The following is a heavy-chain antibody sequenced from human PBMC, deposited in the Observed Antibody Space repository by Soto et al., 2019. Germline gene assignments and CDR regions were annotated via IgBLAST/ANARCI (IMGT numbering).Heavy chain of an antibody. CDR3: ARVDTTMGATCVSY. J-gene: IGHJ4*02. D-gene: IGHD1-26*01. CDR1: GGSISSGGYY. CDR2: IYYSGST. V-gene: IGHV4-31*03. Sequence: QVQLQESGPGLVKPSQTLSLTCTVSGGSISSGGYYCSWIRQHPGKGLEWIWYIYYSGSTYYNPYLKSRVTISVDSSNNHFSLKLISVTAADTAVYYFARVDTTMGATCVSYWGQGTLVTVSS.